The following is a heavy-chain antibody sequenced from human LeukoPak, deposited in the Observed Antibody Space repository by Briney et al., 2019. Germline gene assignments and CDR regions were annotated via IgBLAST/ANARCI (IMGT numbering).Heavy chain of an antibody. CDR1: GFTFSSYS. CDR3: ARDNGYSAY. CDR2: ISSSSSYI. J-gene: IGHJ4*02. D-gene: IGHD4-17*01. Sequence: PGGSLRLPCAASGFTFSSYSMRWVRQPPGKGLEWVSSISSSSSYIYYADSVKGRFTISRDNAKNSLYLQMNSLRAEDTAVDYCARDNGYSAYWGQGTLVTVSS. V-gene: IGHV3-21*01.